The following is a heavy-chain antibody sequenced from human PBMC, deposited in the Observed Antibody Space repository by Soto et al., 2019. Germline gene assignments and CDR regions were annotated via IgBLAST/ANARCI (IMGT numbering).Heavy chain of an antibody. D-gene: IGHD4-17*01. CDR1: GFSLTTAGAG. V-gene: IGHV2-5*01. CDR2: IYWNDDT. CDR3: AHRGYGNYPRDNWFDP. Sequence: QITLKESGPTLVTPTQTLTMTCTVSGFSLTTAGAGVAWIRQPPGTALEWLALIYWNDDTRYSPSLKSRLTINKDTSTNQVVVRMTNMYPVDTATDYCAHRGYGNYPRDNWFDPWGQGILVIVSS. J-gene: IGHJ5*02.